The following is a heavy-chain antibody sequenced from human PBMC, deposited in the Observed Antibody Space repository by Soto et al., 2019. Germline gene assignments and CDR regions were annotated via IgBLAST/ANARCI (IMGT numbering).Heavy chain of an antibody. V-gene: IGHV1-69*01. J-gene: IGHJ5*02. CDR2: IIPIFGTA. CDR3: ARDEGYCSSTSCYLWWFDP. D-gene: IGHD2-2*01. Sequence: QVQLVQSGAEVKKPGSSVKVSCKASGGTFSSYAISWVRQAPGQGLEWMVGIIPIFGTANYAQKFQGRVTITADESTSTAYMELSSLRSEDTAVYYCARDEGYCSSTSCYLWWFDPWGQGTLVTVSS. CDR1: GGTFSSYA.